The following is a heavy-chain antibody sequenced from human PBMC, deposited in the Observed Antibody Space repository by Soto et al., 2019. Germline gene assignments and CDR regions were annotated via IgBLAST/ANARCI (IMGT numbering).Heavy chain of an antibody. J-gene: IGHJ4*02. CDR1: GFTFTSYA. CDR2: ISGSGGTT. D-gene: IGHD1-1*01. V-gene: IGHV3-23*01. Sequence: EVQLLESGGGLVLPGGSLRLSCAASGFTFTSYALSWVRQAPGRGLEWVSAISGSGGTTYYADSVKGRFTISRDKSKSALYLQLASLRVDDTAVYFCARSPTTMRNPFYLDSWGQGALVSVSP. CDR3: ARSPTTMRNPFYLDS.